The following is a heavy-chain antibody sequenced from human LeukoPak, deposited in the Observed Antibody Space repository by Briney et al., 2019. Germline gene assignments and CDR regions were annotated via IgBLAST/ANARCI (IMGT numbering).Heavy chain of an antibody. CDR2: ISYDGTIR. V-gene: IGHV3-30*03. Sequence: GGSLRLSCAASGLTFSSYGMHWVRQAPGKGLEWVAVISYDGTIRNYAGSVKGRFTISRDNSKNTLYLQMNSLRAEDTAVYYCARDNGEWRLNWFDHWGQGTLVTVSS. CDR3: ARDNGEWRLNWFDH. J-gene: IGHJ5*02. D-gene: IGHD2-8*01. CDR1: GLTFSSYG.